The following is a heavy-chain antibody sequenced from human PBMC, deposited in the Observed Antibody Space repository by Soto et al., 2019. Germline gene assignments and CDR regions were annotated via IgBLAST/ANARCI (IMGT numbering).Heavy chain of an antibody. CDR2: ISAHNGNT. CDR1: GYTFTSYG. CDR3: ARGRYGDY. Sequence: QVHLVQSGAEVKKPGASVKVSCKASGYTFTSYGITWVRQAPGQGLEWMGWISAHNGNTDYAQKLQGRVIVTRDTTTSTAYVELRGLICDDTAVYYCARGRYGDYWGQGALVTVSS. J-gene: IGHJ4*02. D-gene: IGHD1-1*01. V-gene: IGHV1-18*01.